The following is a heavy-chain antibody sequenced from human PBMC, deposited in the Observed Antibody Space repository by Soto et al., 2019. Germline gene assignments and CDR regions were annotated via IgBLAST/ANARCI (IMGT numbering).Heavy chain of an antibody. D-gene: IGHD6-13*01. CDR1: GGTFSSYR. V-gene: IGHV1-69*13. CDR2: IVPIYRTA. J-gene: IGHJ4*02. Sequence: SVKVSCKASGGTFSSYRINWVRQAPGQGLEWMGGIVPIYRTADSAQEFQGRVTITADESARTAYMELHSLKSRDTAVYYCVRDSGAKLSSSWGQGTLVTVSS. CDR3: VRDSGAKLSSS.